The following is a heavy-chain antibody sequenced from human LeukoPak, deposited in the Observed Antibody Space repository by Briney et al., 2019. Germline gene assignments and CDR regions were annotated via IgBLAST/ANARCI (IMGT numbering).Heavy chain of an antibody. CDR2: IWYDGSNK. CDR1: GFTFSSYG. CDR3: ARDRGYGGNFDY. J-gene: IGHJ4*02. D-gene: IGHD4-23*01. V-gene: IGHV3-33*01. Sequence: PGRSLRLSCAASGFTFSSYGMHWVRQAPGKGLEWVAVIWYDGSNKYYADSVKGRFTISRDNSKNTLYLQMNSLRAEGTAVYYCARDRGYGGNFDYWGQGTLVTVSS.